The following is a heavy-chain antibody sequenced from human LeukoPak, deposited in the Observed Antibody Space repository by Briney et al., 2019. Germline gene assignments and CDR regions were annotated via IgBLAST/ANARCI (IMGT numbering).Heavy chain of an antibody. D-gene: IGHD2-2*01. CDR2: IIPIFGTA. V-gene: IGHV1-69*05. CDR1: GGTFSSYA. J-gene: IGHJ3*02. Sequence: SVKVSCKASGGTFSSYAISWVRQAPGQGLEWMGGIIPIFGTANYAQKFQGRVTITTDESTSTAYMELSSLRSEDTAVYYCARDRPHCSSTSCYQRDAFDIWGQGTMVTVSS. CDR3: ARDRPHCSSTSCYQRDAFDI.